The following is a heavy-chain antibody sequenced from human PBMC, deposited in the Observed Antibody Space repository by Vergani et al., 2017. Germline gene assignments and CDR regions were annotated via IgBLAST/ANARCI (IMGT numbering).Heavy chain of an antibody. V-gene: IGHV1-3*01. CDR3: ARGQTTVTTGWFDS. CDR1: GYTFTSYA. CDR2: INAGNGNT. Sequence: QVQLVQSGAEVKKPGASVKVSCKASGYTFTSYAMHWVRQAPGQRLEWMGWINAGNGNTKYSQKFQGRVTITRDTSASTAYMELSSLRSEDTAVYYCARGQTTVTTGWFDSWGQGTLVTVSS. D-gene: IGHD4-17*01. J-gene: IGHJ5*01.